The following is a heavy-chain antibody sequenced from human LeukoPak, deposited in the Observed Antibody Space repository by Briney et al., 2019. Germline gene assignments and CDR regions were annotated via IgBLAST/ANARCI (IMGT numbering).Heavy chain of an antibody. D-gene: IGHD3-3*01. J-gene: IGHJ3*02. CDR3: ASQFTIFGENAFDI. CDR1: GGSISSSSYY. V-gene: IGHV4-39*01. Sequence: SQTLSLTCTVSGGSISSSSYYWGWIRQPPGKGLEWIGSIYYSGSTYYNPSLKSRVTISVDTSKNQFSLKLSSVTAADTAVYYCASQFTIFGENAFDIWGQGTMVTVSS. CDR2: IYYSGST.